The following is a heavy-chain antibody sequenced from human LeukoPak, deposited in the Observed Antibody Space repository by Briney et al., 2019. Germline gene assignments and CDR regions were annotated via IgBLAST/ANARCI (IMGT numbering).Heavy chain of an antibody. Sequence: HPGRSLRLSCAASGFTFSSYGMHWVRQAPGKGLEWVAVISYDGSNKYYADSVKGRFTISRDNPKNTLYLQMNSLRAEDTAVYYCALLWFGDGYYYYGMDVWGQGTTVTVSS. D-gene: IGHD3-10*01. V-gene: IGHV3-30*03. CDR2: ISYDGSNK. CDR3: ALLWFGDGYYYYGMDV. CDR1: GFTFSSYG. J-gene: IGHJ6*02.